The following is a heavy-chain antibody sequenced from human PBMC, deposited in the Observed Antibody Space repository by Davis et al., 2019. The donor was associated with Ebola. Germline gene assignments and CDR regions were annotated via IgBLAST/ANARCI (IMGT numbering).Heavy chain of an antibody. CDR1: GGSISSGGYS. CDR3: ARFWLIGYYFDY. V-gene: IGHV4-30-2*02. CDR2: IYHSGST. Sequence: MPSETLSLTCAVSGGSISSGGYSWSWIRQPPGKGLEWIGYIYHSGSTYYNPSLKSRVTISVDTSKNQFSLKLSSVTAADTAVYYCARFWLIGYYFDYWGQGTLVTVSS. J-gene: IGHJ4*02. D-gene: IGHD3-22*01.